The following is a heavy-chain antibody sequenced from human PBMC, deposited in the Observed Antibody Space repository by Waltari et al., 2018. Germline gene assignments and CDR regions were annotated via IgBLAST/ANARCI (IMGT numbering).Heavy chain of an antibody. J-gene: IGHJ6*02. CDR1: GFTFGNFW. CDR2: INGDGTDS. Sequence: EVLLEESGGGLVQPGESLRLSRAASGFTFGNFWMPWVRQGPGKGLVWVGRINGDGTDSTYADFLNGRFSISRDNAKNRLYLHIDSLRVEDTAVYYCARVPSVDFLSGYYGNGMDVWGQGTTVTV. V-gene: IGHV3-74*03. D-gene: IGHD3-3*01. CDR3: ARVPSVDFLSGYYGNGMDV.